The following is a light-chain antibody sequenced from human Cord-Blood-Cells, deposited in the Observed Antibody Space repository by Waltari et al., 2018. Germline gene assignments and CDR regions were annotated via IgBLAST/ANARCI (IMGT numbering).Light chain of an antibody. V-gene: IGLV3-25*03. J-gene: IGLJ3*02. CDR2: RDS. Sequence: SSELPQPPSVSVSPGQTASITCSGDALPKTDAYWYHQKPGQAPVLVIYRDSERPSGIPERFSGSSSGTTVTLTISGVQAEDEADYYCQSADSSGTYWVFGGGTKLTVL. CDR1: ALPKTD. CDR3: QSADSSGTYWV.